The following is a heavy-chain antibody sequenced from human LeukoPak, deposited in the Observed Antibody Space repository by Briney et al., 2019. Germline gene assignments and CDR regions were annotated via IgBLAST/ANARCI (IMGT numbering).Heavy chain of an antibody. J-gene: IGHJ6*02. CDR1: GYTFTSYY. Sequence: ASVKVSCKASGYTFTSYYMHWVRQAPGQGLEWMGIINPSGGSTSYAQKFQGRVTMTRDTSTSTVYMELSSLRSEDTAVYYCASLDPVATYYYGMDVWGQGTTVTVSS. D-gene: IGHD6-19*01. V-gene: IGHV1-46*01. CDR2: INPSGGST. CDR3: ASLDPVATYYYGMDV.